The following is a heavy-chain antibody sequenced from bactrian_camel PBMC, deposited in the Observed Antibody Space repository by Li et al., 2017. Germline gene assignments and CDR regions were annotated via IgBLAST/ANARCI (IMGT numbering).Heavy chain of an antibody. J-gene: IGHJ6*01. CDR2: INIVGDT. D-gene: IGHD2*01. V-gene: IGHV3S1*01. CDR1: GFTFKDYP. Sequence: QVQLVESGGGLVQPGGSLRLSCKVSGFTFKDYPMTWVRQAPGKGLEWVSVINIVGDTHYRDSVKGRFTISRDNAKNTVYLQLNSLKTEDMAMYYCTRGVWFGGSPLTDFGYWGQGTQVTVS. CDR3: TRGVWFGGSPLTDFGY.